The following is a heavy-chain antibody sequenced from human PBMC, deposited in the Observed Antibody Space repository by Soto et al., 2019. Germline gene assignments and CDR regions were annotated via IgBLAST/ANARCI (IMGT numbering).Heavy chain of an antibody. V-gene: IGHV4-39*01. CDR2: IYYSGST. D-gene: IGHD3-3*01. CDR3: ARREYDFWKGWFDP. CDR1: GGSISSSSYY. Sequence: QLQLQESGPGLVKPSETLSLTCTVSGGSISSSSYYWGWIRQPPGKGLEWIGSIYYSGSTYYNPSLKSRVTISVDTSKNQFSLKLSSVTAADTAVYYCARREYDFWKGWFDPWGQGTLVTVSS. J-gene: IGHJ5*02.